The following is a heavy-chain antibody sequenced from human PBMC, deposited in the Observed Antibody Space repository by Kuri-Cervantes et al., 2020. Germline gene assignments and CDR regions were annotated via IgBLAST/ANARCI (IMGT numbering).Heavy chain of an antibody. CDR2: INPNSGGT. D-gene: IGHD6-19*01. J-gene: IGHJ4*02. Sequence: ASVKVSCKASGYTFTGYYMNWVRQDPGQGLEWMGWINPNSGGTNYAPKFQGRVTMTRDTSINTVYMELSRLRSDDTAVYYCARVRGGGWTRDTEAFDYWGQGTLVTVSS. CDR1: GYTFTGYY. V-gene: IGHV1-2*02. CDR3: ARVRGGGWTRDTEAFDY.